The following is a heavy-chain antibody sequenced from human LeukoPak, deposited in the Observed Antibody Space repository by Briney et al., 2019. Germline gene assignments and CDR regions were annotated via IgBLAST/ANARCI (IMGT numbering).Heavy chain of an antibody. CDR2: ISAYNGNT. V-gene: IGHV1-18*01. D-gene: IGHD6-19*01. CDR3: ARASKTTGYSSGWYSDHYFDY. J-gene: IGHJ4*02. CDR1: GYTFTSYG. Sequence: GASVKVSCKASGYTFTSYGISWVRQAPGQGLEWMGWISAYNGNTNYARKLQGRVTMTTDTSTSTAYMELRSLRSDDTAVYYCARASKTTGYSSGWYSDHYFDYWGQGILVTVSP.